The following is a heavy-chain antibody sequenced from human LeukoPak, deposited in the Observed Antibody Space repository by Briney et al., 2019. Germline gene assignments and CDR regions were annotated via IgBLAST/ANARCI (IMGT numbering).Heavy chain of an antibody. CDR2: IWYDGSNK. CDR1: GFTFSNYG. Sequence: PGGSLRLSCAASGFTFSNYGMHWVRQAPGKGLEWVAVIWYDGSNKFYADSVKGRFTISRDNSRNTLYLQMNSRIAEDTASYYCAISVAAMNCFDFRGHETLVTVSS. D-gene: IGHD2-2*01. CDR3: AISVAAMNCFDF. V-gene: IGHV3-33*01. J-gene: IGHJ4*01.